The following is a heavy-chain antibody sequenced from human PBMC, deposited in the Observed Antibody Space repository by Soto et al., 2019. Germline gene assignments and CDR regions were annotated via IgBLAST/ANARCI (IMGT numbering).Heavy chain of an antibody. D-gene: IGHD3-22*01. Sequence: EVQLLESGGGLVQPGGSLRLSCAASGITISNYPMNWVRQAPGKGLDWVLGIRGSGDRTYYADSAKGRFTISKDISRNSLSLQLDSLGVEDTAVYFCVKDDGGYPSTAPHWGQGTLVTVSS. CDR3: VKDDGGYPSTAPH. J-gene: IGHJ4*02. V-gene: IGHV3-23*01. CDR1: GITISNYP. CDR2: IRGSGDRT.